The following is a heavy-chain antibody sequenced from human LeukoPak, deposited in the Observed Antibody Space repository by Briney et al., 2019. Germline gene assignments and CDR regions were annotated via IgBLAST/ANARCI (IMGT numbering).Heavy chain of an antibody. D-gene: IGHD3-22*01. CDR1: GGSISPYF. V-gene: IGHV4-59*08. CDR3: ARHYPNHRYDSSGYYYGGFDY. Sequence: PSETLSLTCTVSGGSISPYFWSWIRQPPGKGLEWIGYIYYTGSTSYNPSLKSRVTISADTSKNQFSPKLRSVTAADTAVYYCARHYPNHRYDSSGYYYGGFDYWGQGTPVTVSS. CDR2: IYYTGST. J-gene: IGHJ4*02.